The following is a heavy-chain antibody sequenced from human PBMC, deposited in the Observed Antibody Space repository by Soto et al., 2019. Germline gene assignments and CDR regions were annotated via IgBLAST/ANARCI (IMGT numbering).Heavy chain of an antibody. Sequence: GGSLRLSCTASGFLFTDYYMSWIRQPPGKGLEWLAYIDGSSDYTNSADSVKGRFTISRDNAKNSVFLQMNNLRADDTAVYYCARDPKRRDGYNFDSWGRGALVTVSS. V-gene: IGHV3-11*06. CDR1: GFLFTDYY. CDR3: ARDPKRRDGYNFDS. D-gene: IGHD5-18*01. J-gene: IGHJ4*02. CDR2: IDGSSDYT.